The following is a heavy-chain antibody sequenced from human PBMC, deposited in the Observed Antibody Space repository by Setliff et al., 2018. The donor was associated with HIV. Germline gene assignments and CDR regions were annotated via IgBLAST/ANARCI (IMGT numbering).Heavy chain of an antibody. J-gene: IGHJ6*03. Sequence: PSETLSLTCTIFGGSIGTYYWTWIRQTPGKGLQWIGYITYSGTTDYNPSLKSRVTISLDKSENQLSLRLTSVTAAYTAVYYCARAIDYSDVVYFYYMDVWGKGITVTVSS. CDR3: ARAIDYSDVVYFYYMDV. V-gene: IGHV4-59*01. D-gene: IGHD3-22*01. CDR1: GGSIGTYY. CDR2: ITYSGTT.